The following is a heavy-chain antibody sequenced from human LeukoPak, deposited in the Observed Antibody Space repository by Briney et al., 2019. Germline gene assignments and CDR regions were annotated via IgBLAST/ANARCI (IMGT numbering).Heavy chain of an antibody. CDR3: ARDRPYDFWSGYGVDYYYYMDV. D-gene: IGHD3-3*01. CDR1: GYTFTSYG. Sequence: AASVKVSFKASGYTFTSYGISWVRQAPGQGLEWMGWISAYNGNTNYAQKLQGRVTMTTDTSTSTAYMELRSLRSDDTAVYYCARDRPYDFWSGYGVDYYYYMDVWGKGTTVTVSS. CDR2: ISAYNGNT. V-gene: IGHV1-18*01. J-gene: IGHJ6*03.